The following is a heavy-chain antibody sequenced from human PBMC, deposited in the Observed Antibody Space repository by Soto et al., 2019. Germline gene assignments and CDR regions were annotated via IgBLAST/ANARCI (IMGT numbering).Heavy chain of an antibody. V-gene: IGHV4-59*12. Sequence: SETLSLTCTVSGGSISSYYWSWIRQPPGKGLEWIGYIYYSGSTNYNPSLKSRVTISVDTSKNQFSLKLSSVTAADTAVYYCARGKVVVVVAAIFDYYGMDVWGQGTTVTVSS. CDR1: GGSISSYY. J-gene: IGHJ6*02. CDR2: IYYSGST. D-gene: IGHD2-15*01. CDR3: ARGKVVVVVAAIFDYYGMDV.